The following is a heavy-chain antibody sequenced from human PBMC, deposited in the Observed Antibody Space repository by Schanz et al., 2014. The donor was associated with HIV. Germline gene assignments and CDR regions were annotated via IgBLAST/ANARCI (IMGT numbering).Heavy chain of an antibody. CDR3: ARDGGSYNYGHPIDY. V-gene: IGHV3-30*03. D-gene: IGHD5-18*01. CDR1: GFTSSSYG. Sequence: QVQLVESGGGVVQPGRSLRLSCAASGFTSSSYGMHWVRQAPGKGLEGVAVISYDRRNKYYADSVKGRFTISRDNSKNTLYLQMNSLRAEDTAVYYCARDGGSYNYGHPIDYWGQGTLVTVSS. CDR2: ISYDRRNK. J-gene: IGHJ4*02.